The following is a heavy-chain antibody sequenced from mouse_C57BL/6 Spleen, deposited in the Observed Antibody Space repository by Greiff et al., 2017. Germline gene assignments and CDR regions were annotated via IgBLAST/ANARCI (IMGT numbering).Heavy chain of an antibody. D-gene: IGHD3-2*02. CDR2: ISSGSSTI. CDR3: ARVQDSSGYYAMDY. J-gene: IGHJ4*01. Sequence: DVKLVESGGGLVKPGGSLKLSCAASGFTFSDYGMHWVRQAPEKGLEWVAYISSGSSTIYYADTVKGRFTISRDNAKNTLFLQMTSLRSEDTAMYYCARVQDSSGYYAMDYWGQGTSVTVSS. CDR1: GFTFSDYG. V-gene: IGHV5-17*01.